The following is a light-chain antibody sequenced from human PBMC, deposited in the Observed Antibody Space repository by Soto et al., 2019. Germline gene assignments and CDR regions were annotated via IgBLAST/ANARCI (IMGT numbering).Light chain of an antibody. J-gene: IGLJ1*01. CDR1: SSDVGGYNY. CDR2: DVS. CDR3: GSYAGSYTPSHV. Sequence: QSALTQPRSVSGSPGQSVTISCTGTSSDVGGYNYVSWYQQHPGKAPKLMIYDVSKRPSGVPHRFSGSKSGNTASLTISGLQAEDEADYYCGSYAGSYTPSHVFGTGTKGTVL. V-gene: IGLV2-11*01.